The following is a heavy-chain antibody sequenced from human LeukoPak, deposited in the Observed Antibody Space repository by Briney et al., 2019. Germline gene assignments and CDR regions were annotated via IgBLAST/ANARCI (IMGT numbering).Heavy chain of an antibody. CDR3: AISLAVAARRGFDY. D-gene: IGHD6-19*01. J-gene: IGHJ4*02. Sequence: GESLKISCKGSGYSFTSYWIGWARQMPGKGLEWMGMIYPGDADTRYSPSFQGQVTISADNSISTAYLQWSSLQASDAAMYYCAISLAVAARRGFDYWGQGTLVTVSS. CDR1: GYSFTSYW. CDR2: IYPGDADT. V-gene: IGHV5-51*01.